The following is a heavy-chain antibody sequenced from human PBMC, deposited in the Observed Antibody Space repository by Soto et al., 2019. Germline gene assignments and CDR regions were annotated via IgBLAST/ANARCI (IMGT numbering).Heavy chain of an antibody. CDR1: GGSISSSSYY. CDR3: ARHVNGDYELAFDI. V-gene: IGHV4-39*01. Sequence: SETLSLTCTVSGGSISSSSYYWGWIRQPPGKGLEWIGSIYYSGSTYYNASLRSRVTISVDTSKNQFSLKRSCVTAADTAVYYCARHVNGDYELAFDIWGQGTMVTVSS. D-gene: IGHD4-17*01. J-gene: IGHJ3*02. CDR2: IYYSGST.